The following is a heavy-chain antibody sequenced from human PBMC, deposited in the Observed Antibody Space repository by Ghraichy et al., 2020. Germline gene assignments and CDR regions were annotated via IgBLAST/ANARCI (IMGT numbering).Heavy chain of an antibody. Sequence: SETLSLTCAVSGGSITTESYHWGWIRLPPGKGPEWIGSIFHSGTTYYNPSLRSRVTISVDTSKNQFSLNLTSVTAADGAVYYCARHEYYGGDPGESWGQGSQVAVSS. CDR1: GGSITTESYH. CDR2: IFHSGTT. J-gene: IGHJ5*02. CDR3: ARHEYYGGDPGES. D-gene: IGHD4-23*01. V-gene: IGHV4-39*01.